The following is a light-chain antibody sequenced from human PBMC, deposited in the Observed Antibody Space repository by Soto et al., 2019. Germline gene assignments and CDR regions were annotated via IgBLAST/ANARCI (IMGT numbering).Light chain of an antibody. V-gene: IGKV1-39*01. Sequence: DIQLTQSPSSLSASVGDRVTITCRASQSISTYLNWYQQIPGKAPKLLIYAASTLQSGVPSRFSGGGSGTDFTLTISSLQPEDFANYFCQQGYSNPRTFGQGTKLEI. CDR1: QSISTY. CDR2: AAS. J-gene: IGKJ2*02. CDR3: QQGYSNPRT.